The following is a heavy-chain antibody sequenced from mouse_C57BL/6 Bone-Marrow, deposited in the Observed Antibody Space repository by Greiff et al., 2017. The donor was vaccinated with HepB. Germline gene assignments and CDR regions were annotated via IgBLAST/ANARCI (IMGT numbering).Heavy chain of an antibody. CDR2: ISDGGSYT. CDR3: ARDPYYSNYLYYFDY. D-gene: IGHD2-5*01. Sequence: EVKLMESGGGLVKPGGSLKLSCAASGFTFSSYAMSWVRQTPEKRLEWVATISDGGSYTYYPDNVKGRFTSSRDNAKNNLYLQMSHLKSEDTAMYYCARDPYYSNYLYYFDYWGQGTTLTVSS. J-gene: IGHJ2*01. V-gene: IGHV5-4*01. CDR1: GFTFSSYA.